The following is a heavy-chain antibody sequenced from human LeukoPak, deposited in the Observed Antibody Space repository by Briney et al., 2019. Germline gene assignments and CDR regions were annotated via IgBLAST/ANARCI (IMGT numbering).Heavy chain of an antibody. D-gene: IGHD3-3*01. CDR1: GYTFTSYD. Sequence: GASVKVSCKASGYTFTSYDINWVRQATGQGLEWMGWMNPNSGNTGYAQKFQGRVTMTRNTSISTAYMELSSLRSDDTAVYYCATRDKTYDFWSGYLTAWGQGTLVTVSS. CDR2: MNPNSGNT. CDR3: ATRDKTYDFWSGYLTA. V-gene: IGHV1-8*01. J-gene: IGHJ5*02.